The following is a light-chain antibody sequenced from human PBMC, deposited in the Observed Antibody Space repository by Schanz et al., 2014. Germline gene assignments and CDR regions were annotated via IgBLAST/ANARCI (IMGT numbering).Light chain of an antibody. V-gene: IGKV2-28*01. Sequence: DIVMTQSPLSLPVTPGEPASISCRSSQSLLHSNGYNYLDWYLQKPGQSPQLLIYLGSNRASGVPDRFSGSGSGTDFTLKISRVEAEDVGVYYCMQALPNPGYTFGQGTKLEI. J-gene: IGKJ2*01. CDR1: QSLLHSNGYNY. CDR2: LGS. CDR3: MQALPNPGYT.